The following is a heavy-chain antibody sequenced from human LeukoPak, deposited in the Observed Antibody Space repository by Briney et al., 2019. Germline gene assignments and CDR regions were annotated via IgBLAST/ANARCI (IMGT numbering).Heavy chain of an antibody. Sequence: SETLSLTCTVSGGSISSSSYYWGWLRQPPGTGLEWIGSIYYSGSTYYNPSLKSRVTISVDTSKNQFSLKLSSVTAADTAVYYCARGYCSGGSCYSYYYYNYMDVWGKGTTVTVSS. CDR2: IYYSGST. J-gene: IGHJ6*03. V-gene: IGHV4-39*01. D-gene: IGHD2-15*01. CDR1: GGSISSSSYY. CDR3: ARGYCSGGSCYSYYYYNYMDV.